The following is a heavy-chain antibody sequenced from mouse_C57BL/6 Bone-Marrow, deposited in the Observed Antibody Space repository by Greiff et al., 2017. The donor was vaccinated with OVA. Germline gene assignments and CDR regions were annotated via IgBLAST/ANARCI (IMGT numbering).Heavy chain of an antibody. CDR2: IYPRSGNT. V-gene: IGHV1-81*01. Sequence: VQLQQSGAELARPGASVKLSCKASGYTFTSYGISWVKQGTGQGLEWIGEIYPRSGNTYYNEKFKGKATLTADKSSSTAYMELRSLTSEDSAVYFCASEYYGSVAYWGQGTLVTVSA. J-gene: IGHJ3*01. CDR1: GYTFTSYG. D-gene: IGHD1-1*01. CDR3: ASEYYGSVAY.